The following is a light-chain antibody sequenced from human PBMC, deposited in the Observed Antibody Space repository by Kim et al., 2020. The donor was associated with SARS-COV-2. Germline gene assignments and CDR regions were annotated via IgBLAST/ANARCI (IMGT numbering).Light chain of an antibody. Sequence: PPGERATPSCRASQSVSSNLAWYQQKPGQAPRLLIYGASTRATGIPARFSGSGSGTEFTLTISSLQSEDFAVYYCQQYNNWPGWTFGQGTKVDIK. CDR2: GAS. V-gene: IGKV3-15*01. CDR3: QQYNNWPGWT. J-gene: IGKJ1*01. CDR1: QSVSSN.